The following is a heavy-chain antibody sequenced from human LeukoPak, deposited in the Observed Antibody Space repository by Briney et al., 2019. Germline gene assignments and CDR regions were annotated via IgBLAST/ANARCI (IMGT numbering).Heavy chain of an antibody. D-gene: IGHD4-11*01. V-gene: IGHV3-21*01. J-gene: IGHJ4*02. CDR2: ISSSGSYI. CDR1: GFTFISYS. CDR3: ARDPYSGLFDY. Sequence: PGGALRLSCAASGFTFISYSMNGVRQVPGKGLEWVSSISSSGSYIYYADSVKGRFIISRDNAKNSLYLQMNSLRAEDTAVYYCARDPYSGLFDYWGQGTLVTVSS.